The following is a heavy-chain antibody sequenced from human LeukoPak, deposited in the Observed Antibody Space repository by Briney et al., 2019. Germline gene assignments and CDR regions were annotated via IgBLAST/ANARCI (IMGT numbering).Heavy chain of an antibody. D-gene: IGHD4-17*01. V-gene: IGHV3-7*03. CDR2: IKQDGSEK. CDR3: ARHTVTYYYYYMDV. J-gene: IGHJ6*03. CDR1: GLTFSSYW. Sequence: PEGSLRLSCAASGLTFSSYWMSWVRQAPGKGLEWVANIKQDGSEKYYVDSVKGRFTISRGNAKNSLYLQMNSLRAEDTAVYYCARHTVTYYYYYMDVWGKGTTVTVSS.